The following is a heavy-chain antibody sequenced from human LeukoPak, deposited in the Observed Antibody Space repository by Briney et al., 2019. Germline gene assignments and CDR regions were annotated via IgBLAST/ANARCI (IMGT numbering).Heavy chain of an antibody. D-gene: IGHD7-27*01. Sequence: SETLSLTCTVSGGSISNYYWSWIRQPPGKGLEWIGYIYYSGSTNYNPSLKSRVTISVDTSKNQFSLKLSSVTAADTAVYYCAREETGGTWFDPWGQGTLVTVSS. V-gene: IGHV4-59*01. CDR1: GGSISNYY. CDR3: AREETGGTWFDP. CDR2: IYYSGST. J-gene: IGHJ5*02.